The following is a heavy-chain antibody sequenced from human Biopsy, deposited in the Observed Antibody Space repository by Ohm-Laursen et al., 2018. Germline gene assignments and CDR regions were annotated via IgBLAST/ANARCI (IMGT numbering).Heavy chain of an antibody. D-gene: IGHD6-19*01. CDR3: AKHGSGWTGDDALHI. J-gene: IGHJ3*02. V-gene: IGHV4-34*08. CDR2: INQSGRT. Sequence: GTLSLTCEVYGKTFSDYYWSWIRQPPGKGLEWIGQINQSGRTNYNPSLKSRVAMAVDTSKNQFSLTLNSVTAADTAVYYCAKHGSGWTGDDALHIWGQGTMVTVSS. CDR1: GKTFSDYY.